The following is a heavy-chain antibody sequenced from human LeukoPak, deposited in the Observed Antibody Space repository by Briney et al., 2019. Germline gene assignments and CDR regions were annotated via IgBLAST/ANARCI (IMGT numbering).Heavy chain of an antibody. Sequence: EASVKVSCKASGYTFTSYAMHWVRQAPGQRLEWMGWINAGNGNTKYSQEFQGRVTITRDTSASTAYMELSSLRSEDMAVYYCAREGGYDYDFDYWGQGTLVTVSS. CDR3: AREGGYDYDFDY. CDR2: INAGNGNT. J-gene: IGHJ4*02. D-gene: IGHD5-12*01. CDR1: GYTFTSYA. V-gene: IGHV1-3*03.